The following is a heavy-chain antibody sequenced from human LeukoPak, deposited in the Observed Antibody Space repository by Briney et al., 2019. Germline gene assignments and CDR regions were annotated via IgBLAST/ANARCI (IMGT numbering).Heavy chain of an antibody. Sequence: ASVKVSCKASGYTFTGYYIHWVRQAPGQGLEWMGWINPNSGVSNYAQNFQGRVTMTRDTSISTAYMELSSLRSDDTAVYYCTRGHLAASSRANYGNDVWGQGNTVAVSS. V-gene: IGHV1-2*02. D-gene: IGHD6-13*01. J-gene: IGHJ6*01. CDR3: TRGHLAASSRANYGNDV. CDR2: INPNSGVS. CDR1: GYTFTGYY.